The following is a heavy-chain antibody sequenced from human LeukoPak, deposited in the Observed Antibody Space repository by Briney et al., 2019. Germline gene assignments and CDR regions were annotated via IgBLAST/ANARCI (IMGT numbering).Heavy chain of an antibody. D-gene: IGHD3-10*01. CDR3: TRSDGYGLVGI. V-gene: IGHV4-39*07. CDR2: IYSSGST. CDR1: GVSISSGSNY. J-gene: IGHJ3*01. Sequence: SETLSLACSVSGVSISSGSNYWGWIRQPPGKTLEWIGSIYSSGSTYYNSSLKSRVIILIGTSKNHFSLTLSSVTAADTAVYYCTRSDGYGLVGIWGQGTMVTVSS.